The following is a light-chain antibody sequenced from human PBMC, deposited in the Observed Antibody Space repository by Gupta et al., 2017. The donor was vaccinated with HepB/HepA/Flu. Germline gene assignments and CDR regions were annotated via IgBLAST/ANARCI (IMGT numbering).Light chain of an antibody. Sequence: DIQMTQSPSSLSASVGDRVTITCRASQGISNYLAWYQQKPGKVPKLLIYAASTLPSGVPSRFSGSGSGTDFTIAISSLQPGDVATYYCQKYNSAPEITFGQGTRLEIK. CDR1: QGISNY. CDR3: QKYNSAPEIT. V-gene: IGKV1-27*01. CDR2: AAS. J-gene: IGKJ5*01.